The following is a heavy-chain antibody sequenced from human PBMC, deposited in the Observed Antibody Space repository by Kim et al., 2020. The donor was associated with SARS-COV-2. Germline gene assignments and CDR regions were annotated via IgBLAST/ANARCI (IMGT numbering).Heavy chain of an antibody. Sequence: VKGRFTISRDNAKNSLYLQMNSLRAEDTAVYYCARDQHYYDSSGYRSKDYWGQGTLVTVSS. J-gene: IGHJ4*02. D-gene: IGHD3-22*01. V-gene: IGHV3-11*06. CDR3: ARDQHYYDSSGYRSKDY.